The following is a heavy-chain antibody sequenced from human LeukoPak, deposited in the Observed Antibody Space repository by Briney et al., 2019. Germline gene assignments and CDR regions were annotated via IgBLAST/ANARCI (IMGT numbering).Heavy chain of an antibody. D-gene: IGHD3-16*01. V-gene: IGHV4-59*11. CDR1: GGSISSHY. Sequence: SETLSLTCTVSGGSISSHYWSWIRQPPGKGLEWTGYIYYSGSTNYNPSLKSRVTISVDTSKNQFSLKLSSVTAADTAVYYCARLVEFWFDPWGQGTLVTVSS. CDR2: IYYSGST. CDR3: ARLVEFWFDP. J-gene: IGHJ5*02.